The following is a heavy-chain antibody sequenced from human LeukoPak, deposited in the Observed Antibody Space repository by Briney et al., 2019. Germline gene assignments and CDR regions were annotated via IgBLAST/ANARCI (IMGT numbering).Heavy chain of an antibody. V-gene: IGHV3-23*01. D-gene: IGHD2-21*01. CDR2: ISGSGGST. CDR3: AKDRLRGVVRAFDI. CDR1: GFTFSSYA. J-gene: IGHJ3*02. Sequence: PGGSLKLSWAASGFTFSSYAMSWVRQAPGQGLEWVSAISGSGGSTYYADYVKGRFTISRDNSKNTLYLQMNSLRAEDTAVYYCAKDRLRGVVRAFDIWGQGTMVTVSS.